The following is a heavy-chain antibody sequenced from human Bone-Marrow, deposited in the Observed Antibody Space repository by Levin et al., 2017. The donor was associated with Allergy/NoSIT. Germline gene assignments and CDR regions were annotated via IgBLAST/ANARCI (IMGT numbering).Heavy chain of an antibody. Sequence: ASVKVSCKVSGYTLTELSMHWVRQAPGKGLEWMGGFDPEDGETIYAQKFQGRVTMTEDTSTDTAYMELSSLRSEDTAVYYCATGDHYYESSHYFDYWGQGTLVTVSS. CDR2: FDPEDGET. J-gene: IGHJ4*02. CDR1: GYTLTELS. D-gene: IGHD3-22*01. CDR3: ATGDHYYESSHYFDY. V-gene: IGHV1-24*01.